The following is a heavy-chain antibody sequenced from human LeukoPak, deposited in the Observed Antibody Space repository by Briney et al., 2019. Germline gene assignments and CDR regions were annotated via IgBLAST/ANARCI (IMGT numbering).Heavy chain of an antibody. J-gene: IGHJ4*02. CDR1: GASLSHYY. Sequence: SETLSLTCTVSGASLSHYYWSWVRQPPGRGLEWIGCAFYTGSTNYTPSLKSRVTISIDTSKRQFSLRLTSVTAADTAIYYCASLSHCSTSSCFDYWGRGTLVTVSS. D-gene: IGHD2-2*01. V-gene: IGHV4-59*01. CDR2: AFYTGST. CDR3: ASLSHCSTSSCFDY.